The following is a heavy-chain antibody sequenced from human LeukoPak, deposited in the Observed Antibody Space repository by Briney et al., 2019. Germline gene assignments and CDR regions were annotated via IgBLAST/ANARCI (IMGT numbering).Heavy chain of an antibody. J-gene: IGHJ6*03. V-gene: IGHV3-30*02. CDR3: ARSQASYDFWSGYYNYYYYYMDV. Sequence: GGSLRLSCAASGFTFSSYGMHWVRQAPGKGLEWVAFIRYDGSNKYYADSVKGRFTISRDNSKNTLYLQMNSLRAEDTAVYYCARSQASYDFWSGYYNYYYYYMDVWGKGTTVTVSS. CDR1: GFTFSSYG. CDR2: IRYDGSNK. D-gene: IGHD3-3*01.